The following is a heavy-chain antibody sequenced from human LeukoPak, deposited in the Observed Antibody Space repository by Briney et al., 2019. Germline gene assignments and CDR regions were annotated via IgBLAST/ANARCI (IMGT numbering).Heavy chain of an antibody. CDR2: IWYDGSNK. CDR1: GFTFSTYA. CDR3: ARVFRSSGSYYNPAYYYYYGMDV. J-gene: IGHJ6*02. Sequence: GGSLRLSCAASGFTFSTYAMHWVRQALGKGLEWVAVIWYDGSNKYYADSVKGRLTISRDNSKNTLYLQMNSLRAEDTAVYYCARVFRSSGSYYNPAYYYYYGMDVWGQGTTVTVSS. D-gene: IGHD3-10*01. V-gene: IGHV3-33*08.